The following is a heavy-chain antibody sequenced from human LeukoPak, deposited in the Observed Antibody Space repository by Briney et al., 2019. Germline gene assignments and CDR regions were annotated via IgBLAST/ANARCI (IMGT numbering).Heavy chain of an antibody. J-gene: IGHJ4*02. Sequence: IPSETLSLTCAVSGGSISSSSYYWGWIRQPPGKGLEWIGSIYYSGSTYYNPSLKSRVTISVDTSKNQFSLKLSFVTAADTAVYYCARGEGYSSSWYTPHFDYWGQGTLVTVSS. CDR1: GGSISSSSYY. D-gene: IGHD6-13*01. CDR3: ARGEGYSSSWYTPHFDY. CDR2: IYYSGST. V-gene: IGHV4-39*07.